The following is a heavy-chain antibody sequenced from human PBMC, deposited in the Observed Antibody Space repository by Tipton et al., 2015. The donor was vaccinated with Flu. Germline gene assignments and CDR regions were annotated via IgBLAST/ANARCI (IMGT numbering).Heavy chain of an antibody. CDR2: IYYSGST. J-gene: IGHJ4*02. CDR3: ASSYYGGNFFLDY. CDR1: GGSISSGGYY. Sequence: TLSLTCTVSGGSISSGGYYWSWIRQHPGKGLEWIGYIYYSGSTYYNPSVKSRVTISVDTSKNQFSLKLSSVTAADTAVYYCASSYYGGNFFLDYWGQGTLVTVSS. D-gene: IGHD4-23*01. V-gene: IGHV4-31*03.